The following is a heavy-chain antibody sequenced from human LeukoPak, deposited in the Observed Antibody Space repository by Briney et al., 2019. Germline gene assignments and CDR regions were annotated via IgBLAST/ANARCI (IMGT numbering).Heavy chain of an antibody. Sequence: ASVKVSRKASGYTFTGYYMHGVPEAPGQALEWMGWINPSSGGKNYAQKFQGRVTMTRDTSISTAYMELSRLRSDDTAVYYCAPLSSGYPYFDYWGQGTRVTVSS. J-gene: IGHJ4*02. V-gene: IGHV1-2*02. CDR2: INPSSGGK. CDR1: GYTFTGYY. CDR3: APLSSGYPYFDY. D-gene: IGHD3-22*01.